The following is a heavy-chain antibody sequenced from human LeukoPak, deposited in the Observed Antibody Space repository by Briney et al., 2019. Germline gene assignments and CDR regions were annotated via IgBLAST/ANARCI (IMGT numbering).Heavy chain of an antibody. CDR1: GYTLTELS. J-gene: IGHJ4*02. CDR2: FDPEDGET. CDR3: AYTFSGGSSTFDY. V-gene: IGHV1-24*01. Sequence: ASVKVSCKVSGYTLTELSMHWVRQAPGKGLEWMGGFDPEDGETIYAQKFRGRVTMTEDTSTDTAYMELSSLRSEDTAVYYCAYTFSGGSSTFDYWGQGTLVTVSS. D-gene: IGHD2-15*01.